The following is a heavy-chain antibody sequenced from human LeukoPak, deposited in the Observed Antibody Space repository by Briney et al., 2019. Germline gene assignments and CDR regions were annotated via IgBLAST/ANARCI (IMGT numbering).Heavy chain of an antibody. Sequence: GGSLRLSCAASGFTFSSYGMSWVRQAPGKGLEWVSAISGSGGSTYYADSVKGRFTISRDNSKNTLYLQMNSLKAEDTAVYFCAKAPPPYCSGGSCFDAFDIWGQGTMVTVSS. CDR2: ISGSGGST. CDR1: GFTFSSYG. CDR3: AKAPPPYCSGGSCFDAFDI. J-gene: IGHJ3*02. V-gene: IGHV3-23*01. D-gene: IGHD2-15*01.